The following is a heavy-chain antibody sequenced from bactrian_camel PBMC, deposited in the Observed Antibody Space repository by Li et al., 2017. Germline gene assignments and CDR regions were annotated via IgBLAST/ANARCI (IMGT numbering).Heavy chain of an antibody. D-gene: IGHD7*01. CDR1: GYIYSSYC. Sequence: HVQLVESGGGSVQAGRSLKLSCAASGYIYSSYCMAWFRQAPGKKREGVASIDRAGSPTYTYSVMGRFTISEDNGQNTLYLQMNDLKPEDTAMYYCAADFYNLQLARSYTYWGQGTQVTVS. J-gene: IGHJ4*01. CDR3: AADFYNLQLARSYTY. CDR2: IDRAGSP. V-gene: IGHV3S53*01.